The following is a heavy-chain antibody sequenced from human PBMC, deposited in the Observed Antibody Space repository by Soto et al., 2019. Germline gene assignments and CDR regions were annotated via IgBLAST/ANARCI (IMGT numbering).Heavy chain of an antibody. CDR2: IYRNDDK. D-gene: IGHD6-19*01. CDR1: GFSLRTSGVG. V-gene: IGHV2-5*01. CDR3: AKSGSSGWYGWFDP. Sequence: GPTLANPTQTLTLTCIFSGFSLRTSGVGVGWIRQPPGKALEWLGFIYRNDDKRYSPSLKSRLTITKDTSKNQVVLTMTNMDPVDTATYYCAKSGSSGWYGWFDPWGQGTLVTVSS. J-gene: IGHJ5*02.